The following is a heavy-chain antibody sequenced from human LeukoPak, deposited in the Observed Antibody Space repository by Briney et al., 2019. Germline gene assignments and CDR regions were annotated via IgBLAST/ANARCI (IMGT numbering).Heavy chain of an antibody. J-gene: IGHJ4*02. CDR2: IYNSGST. V-gene: IGHV4-38-2*01. CDR3: ARVEVRPMVRGVIDY. D-gene: IGHD3-10*01. Sequence: SETLSLTCAVSGYSISSGYYWGWIRQPPGKGLEWIGYIYNSGSTNYNPSLKSRVTISVDTSKNQLSLKLSSVTAADTAVYYCARVEVRPMVRGVIDYWGQGTLVTVSS. CDR1: GYSISSGYY.